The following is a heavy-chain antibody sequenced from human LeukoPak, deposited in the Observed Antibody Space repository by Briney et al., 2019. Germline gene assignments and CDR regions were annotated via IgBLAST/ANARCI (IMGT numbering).Heavy chain of an antibody. J-gene: IGHJ5*02. CDR1: GGTFSSYA. CDR2: IIPIFGTA. CDR3: ARVYYDSRGYSP. V-gene: IGHV1-69*05. Sequence: SVKVSFKASGGTFSSYAISWVRQAPGQGLEWMGRIIPIFGTANYAQKFQGRVTITTDESTSTAYMELSSLRSEDTAVYYCARVYYDSRGYSPWGQGTLVTVSS. D-gene: IGHD3-22*01.